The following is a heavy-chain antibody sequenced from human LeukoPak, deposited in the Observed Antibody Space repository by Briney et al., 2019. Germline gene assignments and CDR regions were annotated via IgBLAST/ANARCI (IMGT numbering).Heavy chain of an antibody. V-gene: IGHV3-30-3*01. D-gene: IGHD3-22*01. Sequence: PGRSLRLSCAASGFTFSSYAMHWVRQAPGKGLEWVAVISYDGSNKYYADSVKGRFTISRDNSKNTLYLQMNSLRAEDTAVYYCARIVYYDSSGSPPDYWGQGTLVTVSS. CDR3: ARIVYYDSSGSPPDY. CDR2: ISYDGSNK. J-gene: IGHJ4*02. CDR1: GFTFSSYA.